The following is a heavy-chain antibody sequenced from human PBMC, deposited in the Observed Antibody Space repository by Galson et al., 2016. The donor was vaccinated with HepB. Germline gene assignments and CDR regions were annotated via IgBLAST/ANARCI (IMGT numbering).Heavy chain of an antibody. CDR1: GFTFSSYD. CDR3: AKDRNTVVTYGMDV. CDR2: ISGSGGST. J-gene: IGHJ6*02. Sequence: SLRLSCAASGFTFSSYDMSWVRQAPGKGLEWVSAISGSGGSTYYADSVKGRFTISRDNSKNTLYLQINSLRAEDTAVYYCAKDRNTVVTYGMDVWGQGTTVTVS. V-gene: IGHV3-23*01. D-gene: IGHD4-23*01.